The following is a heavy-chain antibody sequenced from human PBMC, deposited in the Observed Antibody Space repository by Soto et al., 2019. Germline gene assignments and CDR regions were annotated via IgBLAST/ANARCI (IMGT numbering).Heavy chain of an antibody. CDR2: ISSSSSTI. CDR1: GFTFSSYS. D-gene: IGHD5-12*01. Sequence: EVQLVESGGGLVQPGGSLRLSCAASGFTFSSYSMNWVRQAPGKGLEWVSYISSSSSTIYYADSVKGRFTISRDNAKNSLYLQMNSLRDEDTAVYYCAIDSRWLQPVYFDYWGQGTLVTVSS. J-gene: IGHJ4*02. V-gene: IGHV3-48*02. CDR3: AIDSRWLQPVYFDY.